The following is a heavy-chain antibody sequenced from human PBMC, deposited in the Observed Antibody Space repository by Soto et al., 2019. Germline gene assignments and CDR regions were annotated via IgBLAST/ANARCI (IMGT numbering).Heavy chain of an antibody. D-gene: IGHD4-17*01. V-gene: IGHV1-46*01. CDR1: GYTFTSYY. Sequence: ASVKVSFKASGYTFTSYYMHWVRQAPGQGLEWMGIINPSGGSTSYAQKFQGRVTMTRDTSTSTVYMELSSLRSEDTAVYYCVHDYGDYRFKPWGQGTLVTVSS. J-gene: IGHJ5*02. CDR2: INPSGGST. CDR3: VHDYGDYRFKP.